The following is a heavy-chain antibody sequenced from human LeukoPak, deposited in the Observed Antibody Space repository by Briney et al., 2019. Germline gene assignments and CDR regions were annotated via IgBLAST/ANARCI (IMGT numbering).Heavy chain of an antibody. D-gene: IGHD1-26*01. Sequence: SETLSLTCTVSGGSIGSYYWSWIRQPPGKGLEWIGYIYYSGSTNYNPSLKSRVTISVDTSKNQFSLKLSSVTAADTAVYYCARRPYSGSYNWFDPWGQGTLVTVSS. CDR3: ARRPYSGSYNWFDP. V-gene: IGHV4-59*01. J-gene: IGHJ5*02. CDR2: IYYSGST. CDR1: GGSIGSYY.